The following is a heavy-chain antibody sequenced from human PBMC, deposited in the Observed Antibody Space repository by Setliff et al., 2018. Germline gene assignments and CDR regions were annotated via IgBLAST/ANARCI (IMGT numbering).Heavy chain of an antibody. CDR2: ITRSSSPK. V-gene: IGHV3-48*01. CDR1: GFTFSSYS. Sequence: GGSLRLSCAASGFTFSSYSMNWVRQAPGKGLEWVSYITRSSSPKYYADSVKGRFTISRENANNSVFLQMSSLRAEDTAVYYCVKENQNYYGSGSFTGLGSWGQGTLVTVSS. J-gene: IGHJ4*02. D-gene: IGHD3-10*01. CDR3: VKENQNYYGSGSFTGLGS.